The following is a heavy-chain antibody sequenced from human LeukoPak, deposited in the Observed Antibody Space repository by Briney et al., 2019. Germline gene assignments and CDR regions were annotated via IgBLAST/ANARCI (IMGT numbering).Heavy chain of an antibody. V-gene: IGHV3-23*01. J-gene: IGHJ4*02. CDR1: GFTFSNYA. D-gene: IGHD6-13*01. CDR2: ISSSGGST. Sequence: GGSLRLSCAASGFTFSNYAMSWVRQAPGKGLGWVSSISSSGGSTFYADSVKGRFTISRDKSKNTLHLQMNSLKAEDTAVYYCAKPTSGLAAAGFDCWGQGTLVTVSS. CDR3: AKPTSGLAAAGFDC.